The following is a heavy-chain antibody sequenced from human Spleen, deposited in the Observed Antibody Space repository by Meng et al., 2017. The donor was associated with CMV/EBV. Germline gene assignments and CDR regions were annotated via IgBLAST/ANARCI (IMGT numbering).Heavy chain of an antibody. Sequence: SVKVSCKASGYTFIGYSLHWVREAPGQGLEWMGGIIPIFGTANYAQKFQGRVTITTDESTSTAYMELSSLRSEDTAVYYCASQSIAARLFDYWGQGTLVTVSS. CDR3: ASQSIAARLFDY. V-gene: IGHV1-69*05. D-gene: IGHD6-6*01. CDR2: IIPIFGTA. CDR1: GYTFIGYS. J-gene: IGHJ4*02.